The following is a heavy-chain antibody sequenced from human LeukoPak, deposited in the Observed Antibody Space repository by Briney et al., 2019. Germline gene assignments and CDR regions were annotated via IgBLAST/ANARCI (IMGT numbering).Heavy chain of an antibody. V-gene: IGHV4-61*02. CDR3: ARKYGTITMTHFDI. D-gene: IGHD3-22*01. CDR1: GGSFSGSYY. Sequence: ASETLSLTCAVYGGSFSGSYYWSWIRQPAGKGLEWIGRIYTSGSTNYNPSLKSRVTISVDTSKNQFSPKLSSVTAADTAVYYCARKYGTITMTHFDIWGQGTMVTVSS. CDR2: IYTSGST. J-gene: IGHJ3*02.